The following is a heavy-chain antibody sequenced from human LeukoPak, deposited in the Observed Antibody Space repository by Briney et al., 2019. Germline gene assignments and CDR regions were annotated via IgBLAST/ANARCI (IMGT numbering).Heavy chain of an antibody. Sequence: PGGSLRLSCAASGFTFSSYSMNWVRQAPGKGLEWVSSISSSSSYIYHADSVKGRFTISRDNAKNSLYLQMNSLRAEDTAVCYCARDGYSYGPSSYYYMDAWGKGTTVTVSS. CDR2: ISSSSSYI. D-gene: IGHD5-18*01. CDR3: ARDGYSYGPSSYYYMDA. CDR1: GFTFSSYS. J-gene: IGHJ6*03. V-gene: IGHV3-21*01.